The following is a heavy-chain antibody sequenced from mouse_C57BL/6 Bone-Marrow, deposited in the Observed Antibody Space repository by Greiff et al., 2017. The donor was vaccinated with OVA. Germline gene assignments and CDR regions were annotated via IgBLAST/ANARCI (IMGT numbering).Heavy chain of an antibody. CDR1: GYTFTSYG. D-gene: IGHD2-4*01. CDR3: ARDYDGGHYFDY. J-gene: IGHJ2*01. V-gene: IGHV1-81*01. CDR2: IYPRSGNT. Sequence: VNVVESGAELARPGASVKLSCKASGYTFTSYGISWVKQRTGQGLEWIGEIYPRSGNTYYNEKFKGKATLTADKSSSTAYMDLRSLTSEDSAVYFGARDYDGGHYFDYWGQGTTLTVSS.